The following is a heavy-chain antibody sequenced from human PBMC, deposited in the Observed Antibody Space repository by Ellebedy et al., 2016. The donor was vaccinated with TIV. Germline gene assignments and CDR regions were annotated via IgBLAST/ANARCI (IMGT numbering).Heavy chain of an antibody. Sequence: GGSLRLXCAASGFTFSDYYMSWIRQAPGKGPEWVSYISSSGSTIYYADSVKGRFTISRDNAKNSLYLQMNSLRAEDTAVYYCARDRGGSYSPVDYWGQGTLVTVSS. CDR1: GFTFSDYY. D-gene: IGHD1-26*01. J-gene: IGHJ4*02. CDR3: ARDRGGSYSPVDY. V-gene: IGHV3-11*01. CDR2: ISSSGSTI.